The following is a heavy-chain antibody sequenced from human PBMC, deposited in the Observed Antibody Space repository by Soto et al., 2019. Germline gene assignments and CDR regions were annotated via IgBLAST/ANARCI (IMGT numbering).Heavy chain of an antibody. V-gene: IGHV4-38-2*02. CDR1: GYSISSGYY. Sequence: PSENLALTCAVSGYSISSGYYWGWIRQPPGKGLEWIGSIYHSGSTYYNPSLKSRVTISVDTSKNQFSLKLSSVTAADTAVYYCDRDLDSSGYYFNYYFEYWGQPILVTVAS. CDR3: DRDLDSSGYYFNYYFEY. J-gene: IGHJ4*02. CDR2: IYHSGST. D-gene: IGHD3-22*01.